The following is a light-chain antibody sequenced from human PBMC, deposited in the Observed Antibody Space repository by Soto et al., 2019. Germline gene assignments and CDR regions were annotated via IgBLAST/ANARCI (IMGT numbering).Light chain of an antibody. CDR2: GAS. CDR1: QSVSSSS. Sequence: EIVLTQSPGTLSLSPGERATLSCRASQSVSSSSLAWYQQKPGQAPRLLIYGASSRATGIPDRFSGSGPGTDFTLTISRLEPEDVAVFYCQQYGSSPYTFGQGTKLEIK. CDR3: QQYGSSPYT. V-gene: IGKV3-20*01. J-gene: IGKJ2*01.